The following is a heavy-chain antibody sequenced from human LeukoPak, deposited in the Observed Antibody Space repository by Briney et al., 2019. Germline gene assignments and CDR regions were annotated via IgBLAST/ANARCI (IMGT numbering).Heavy chain of an antibody. V-gene: IGHV3-23*01. D-gene: IGHD3-10*01. CDR1: GFTFSSYA. CDR3: AKPVTVSSPFDY. CDR2: INNNDGST. J-gene: IGHJ4*02. Sequence: GGSLRLSCAASGFTFSSYAMSWVRQAPGKGLEWVSTINNNDGSTSYADSVKGRFTISRDNSKNTLYLQMNSLRAEDTAVYYCAKPVTVSSPFDYWGQGTLVSVSS.